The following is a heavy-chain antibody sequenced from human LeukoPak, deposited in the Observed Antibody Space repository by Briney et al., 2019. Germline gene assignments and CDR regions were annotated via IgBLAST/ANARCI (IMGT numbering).Heavy chain of an antibody. Sequence: GGSLRLSCAASGCTFSGYWWSWVRQPPGKGLEWVANIKQGGSEKYYVDAVKGRFTISRDNAKNSLYLQMNSLRAEDTAVYYCASGGWWGDDWGQGTLVTVSS. J-gene: IGHJ4*02. CDR2: IKQGGSEK. V-gene: IGHV3-7*01. D-gene: IGHD2-8*02. CDR1: GCTFSGYW. CDR3: ASGGWWGDD.